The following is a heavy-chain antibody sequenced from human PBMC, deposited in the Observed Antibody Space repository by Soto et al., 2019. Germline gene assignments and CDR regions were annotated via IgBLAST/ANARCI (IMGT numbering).Heavy chain of an antibody. J-gene: IGHJ5*02. CDR2: IDWDDDK. Sequence: SGPTLVNPTQTLTLTCTFSGFSLSTSGMCVSWIRQPPGKALEWLALIDWDDDKYYSTSLKTRLTISKDTSKNQVVLTMTNMDPVDTATYYCARIRIYHSSGWYQGWFDPWGQGTLVTVSS. CDR3: ARIRIYHSSGWYQGWFDP. CDR1: GFSLSTSGMC. V-gene: IGHV2-70*01. D-gene: IGHD6-19*01.